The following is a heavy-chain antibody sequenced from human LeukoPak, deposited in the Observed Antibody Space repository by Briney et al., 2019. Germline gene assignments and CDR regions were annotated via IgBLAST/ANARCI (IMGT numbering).Heavy chain of an antibody. Sequence: PSETLSLTCAVYGGSFSGYYWSWIRQPPGKGLEWIGEINHSGSTNYNPSLKSRVTISVDTSKNQFPLKLSSVTAADTAVYYCARVCSSTSCYGAFLGWFDPWGQGTLVTVSS. D-gene: IGHD2-2*01. CDR1: GGSFSGYY. CDR3: ARVCSSTSCYGAFLGWFDP. J-gene: IGHJ5*02. CDR2: INHSGST. V-gene: IGHV4-34*01.